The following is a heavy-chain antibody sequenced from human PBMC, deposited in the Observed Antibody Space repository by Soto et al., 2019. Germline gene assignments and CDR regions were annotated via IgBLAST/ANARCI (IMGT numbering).Heavy chain of an antibody. CDR1: GGSVSSSSYY. J-gene: IGHJ4*02. V-gene: IGHV4-39*01. CDR3: ARAASPGYDYVWGSYLQYYFDY. Sequence: SETLSLTCTVSGGSVSSSSYYWGWVRQPPGKGLEWIGSVYYSGSTYYNPSLESRVTISVDKSKNQFSLKLMSLSAADTAVYYCARAASPGYDYVWGSYLQYYFDYWGQGTLVTVSS. CDR2: VYYSGST. D-gene: IGHD3-16*02.